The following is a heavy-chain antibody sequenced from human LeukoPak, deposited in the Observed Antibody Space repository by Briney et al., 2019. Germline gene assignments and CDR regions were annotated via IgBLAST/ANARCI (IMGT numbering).Heavy chain of an antibody. V-gene: IGHV3-30*02. CDR1: GFTFSSYG. CDR3: AKDMARSYYDILTGYYTAFDY. Sequence: QAGGSLRLSCAASGFTFSSYGMHWVRHAPGKGLEWVAFIRYDGSNKYYADSVKGRFTISRDNSKNTLYLQMNSLRAEDTAVYYCAKDMARSYYDILTGYYTAFDYWGQGTLVTVSS. CDR2: IRYDGSNK. D-gene: IGHD3-9*01. J-gene: IGHJ4*02.